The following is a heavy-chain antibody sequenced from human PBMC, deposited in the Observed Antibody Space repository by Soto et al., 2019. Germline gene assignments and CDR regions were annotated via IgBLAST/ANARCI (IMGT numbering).Heavy chain of an antibody. CDR2: ISSSSSTI. Sequence: RGSPGLSCAASEFTFSSDSMNWVRQAPGKGLEWVSYISSSSSTIYYADSVKGRFTISRDNAKNSLYLQMNSLRAEDTAVYYCARASPDIYYYYYYMDVWGKGTTVTVSS. CDR3: ARASPDIYYYYYYMDV. V-gene: IGHV3-48*01. J-gene: IGHJ6*03. D-gene: IGHD3-9*01. CDR1: EFTFSSDS.